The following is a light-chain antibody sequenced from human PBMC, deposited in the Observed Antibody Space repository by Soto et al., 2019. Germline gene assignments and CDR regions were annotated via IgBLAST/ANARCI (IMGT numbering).Light chain of an antibody. CDR2: YDD. V-gene: IGLV1-36*01. CDR1: SSNIGNHA. Sequence: QSVLTQPPSVSEAPRQRVSISCSGSSSNIGNHAVNWYQQLPGKAPKLLIYYDDLLPSGVSDRFSGSKSGASASLAISGLQSDDEADYYCCSYGGSYTWVFGGGTKLTVL. J-gene: IGLJ3*02. CDR3: CSYGGSYTWV.